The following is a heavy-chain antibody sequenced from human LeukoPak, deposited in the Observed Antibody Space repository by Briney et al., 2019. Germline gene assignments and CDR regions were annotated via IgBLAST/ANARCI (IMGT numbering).Heavy chain of an antibody. J-gene: IGHJ4*02. D-gene: IGHD4-23*01. CDR3: AKHSVTVVTQWDY. Sequence: GGSLRLSCAASGFTFSSYVMSWVRQAPGKGLEWVSAISGSGGSTYYADSVKGRFTISRDNSKNTLYPQMNSLRAEDTAVYYCAKHSVTVVTQWDYWGQGTLVTVSS. CDR2: ISGSGGST. V-gene: IGHV3-23*01. CDR1: GFTFSSYV.